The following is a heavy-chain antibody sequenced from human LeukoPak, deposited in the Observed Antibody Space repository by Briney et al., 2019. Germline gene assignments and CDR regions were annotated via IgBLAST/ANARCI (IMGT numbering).Heavy chain of an antibody. V-gene: IGHV1-18*01. CDR2: ISAYDGDT. CDR3: ARGLNSGSYRAPNDY. CDR1: GYTLTSYG. J-gene: IGHJ4*02. Sequence: GASVKVSCKASGYTLTSYGISWVRQAPGQGLEWMGWISAYDGDTTYAQKLQGRVTMTTDTSTSTAYMELRSLRSDDTAVYYCARGLNSGSYRAPNDYWGQGTLVTVSS. D-gene: IGHD1-26*01.